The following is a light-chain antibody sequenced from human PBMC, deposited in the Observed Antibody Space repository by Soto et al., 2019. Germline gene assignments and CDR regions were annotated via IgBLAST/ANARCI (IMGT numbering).Light chain of an antibody. CDR2: GAS. V-gene: IGKV3-20*01. J-gene: IGKJ5*01. CDR3: RQYGSSPPIT. CDR1: QSVSSTY. Sequence: EIVLTQSPGTLSLSPGERATLSCRASQSVSSTYLAWYQQKPGQAPRPLIYGASSRATGIPDRFSGSGSGRDFTLTISRLEPEDFEVYYCRQYGSSPPITFGRGTRLEIK.